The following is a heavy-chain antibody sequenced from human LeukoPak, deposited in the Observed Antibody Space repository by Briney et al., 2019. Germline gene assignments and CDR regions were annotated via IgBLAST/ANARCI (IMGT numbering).Heavy chain of an antibody. V-gene: IGHV4-59*01. J-gene: IGHJ4*02. CDR1: GGSISNYY. Sequence: PSETLSLTCTVSGGSISNYYWSWIRQPPGKGLEWIGYIYYSGSTNYNPSLRSRVTISVDTFKNQFSLKLSSVTAADTAVYYCARSHGSGSYYNLNDYWGQGTLVTVSS. D-gene: IGHD3-10*01. CDR3: ARSHGSGSYYNLNDY. CDR2: IYYSGST.